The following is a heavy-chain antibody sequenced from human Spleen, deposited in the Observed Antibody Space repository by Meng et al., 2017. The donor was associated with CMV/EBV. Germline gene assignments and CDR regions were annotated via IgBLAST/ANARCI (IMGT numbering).Heavy chain of an antibody. V-gene: IGHV4-59*10. CDR3: AGQISVGYFDY. CDR2: IYTSGST. Sequence: QVQLQQWGAGLLKPSETLSLTCAVYGGSFSSYYWSWIRQPAGKGLEWIGRIYTSGSTNYNPSLKSRVTMSVDTSKNQFSLKLSSVTAADTAVYYCAGQISVGYFDYWGQGTLVTVSS. D-gene: IGHD1-26*01. J-gene: IGHJ4*02. CDR1: GGSFSSYY.